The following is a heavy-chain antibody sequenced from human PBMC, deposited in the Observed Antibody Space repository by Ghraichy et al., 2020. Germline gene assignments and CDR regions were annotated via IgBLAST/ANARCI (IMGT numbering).Heavy chain of an antibody. CDR1: GFTVSGNY. CDR2: IYSGGNT. V-gene: IGHV3-66*02. J-gene: IGHJ4*02. CDR3: ATLRGSSMADFDY. Sequence: GGSLRLSCTASGFTVSGNYMSWVRQAPGKGLEWVSVIYSGGNTYYTDSVKGRFSISRDTSKNTLYLQMNSLRGEDTAVYYCATLRGSSMADFDYWGQGTLVTVSS. D-gene: IGHD2-8*01.